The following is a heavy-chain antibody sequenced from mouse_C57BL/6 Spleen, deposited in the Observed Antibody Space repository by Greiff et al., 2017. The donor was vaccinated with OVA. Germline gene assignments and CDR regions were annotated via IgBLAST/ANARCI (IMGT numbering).Heavy chain of an antibody. CDR1: GFTFSNYW. J-gene: IGHJ2*01. Sequence: EVKVEESGGGLVQPGGSMKLSCVASGFTFSNYWMNWVRQSPEKGLEWVAQIRLKSDNYATHYAESVKGRFTISRDDSKSSVYLQMNNLRAEDTGIYYGTGRVYYSNLYYFDYWGQGTTLTVSS. D-gene: IGHD2-5*01. CDR2: IRLKSDNYAT. CDR3: TGRVYYSNLYYFDY. V-gene: IGHV6-3*01.